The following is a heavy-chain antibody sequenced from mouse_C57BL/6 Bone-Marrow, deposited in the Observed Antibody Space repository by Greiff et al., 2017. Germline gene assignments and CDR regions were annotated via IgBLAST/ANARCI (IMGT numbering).Heavy chain of an antibody. CDR2: IHPNSGST. J-gene: IGHJ2*01. Sequence: VQLQQPGAELVKPGASVKLSCKASGYTFTSYWMHWVKQRPGQGLEWIGMIHPNSGSTNYNEKFKSKATLTVDKSSSTAYMQLSSLTSEDSAVYYGAREGPPYYYGRNYWGQGTTLTVSS. CDR1: GYTFTSYW. V-gene: IGHV1-64*01. D-gene: IGHD1-1*01. CDR3: AREGPPYYYGRNY.